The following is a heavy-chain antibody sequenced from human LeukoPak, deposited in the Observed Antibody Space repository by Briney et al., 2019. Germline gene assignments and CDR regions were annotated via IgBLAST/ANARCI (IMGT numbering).Heavy chain of an antibody. Sequence: SETLSLTCAVYGGSFSGYYWSWIRQPPGKGLEWIGEINHSGSTNYNPSLKSRVTISVDTSKNQFSLKLSSVTAADTAVYYCAREKRTILLRPSDSSGYSRPFDYWGQGTLVTVSS. V-gene: IGHV4-34*01. D-gene: IGHD3-22*01. CDR3: AREKRTILLRPSDSSGYSRPFDY. CDR1: GGSFSGYY. J-gene: IGHJ4*02. CDR2: INHSGST.